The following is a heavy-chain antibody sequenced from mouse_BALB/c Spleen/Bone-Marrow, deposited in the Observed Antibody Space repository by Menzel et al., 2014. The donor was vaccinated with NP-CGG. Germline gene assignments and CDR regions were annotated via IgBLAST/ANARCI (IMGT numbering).Heavy chain of an antibody. CDR1: GFTFSSYG. V-gene: IGHV5-6-3*01. CDR3: ARDYYGSSDY. Sequence: EVQVVESGGGLVQPGGSLKLSCAASGFTFSSYGMSWVRQTPDKRLELVATINSNGGSTYYPDSVKDRFTISRDNAKNTLYLQMSSLKSEDTAMYYCARDYYGSSDYWGQGTSLTVSS. J-gene: IGHJ2*03. CDR2: INSNGGST. D-gene: IGHD1-1*01.